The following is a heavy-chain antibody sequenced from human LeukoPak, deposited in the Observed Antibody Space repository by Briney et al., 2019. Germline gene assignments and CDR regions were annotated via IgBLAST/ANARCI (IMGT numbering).Heavy chain of an antibody. CDR1: GFTFSSYA. D-gene: IGHD3-22*01. CDR2: ISSNGGST. Sequence: SGGSLRLSCAASGFTFSSYAMHWVRQAPGKGLEYVSAISSNGGSTYYANSVKGRFTISRDNSKNTLYLQMGSLRAEDTAVYYCAKHKDSSGYTDAFDIWGQGTMVTVSS. J-gene: IGHJ3*02. CDR3: AKHKDSSGYTDAFDI. V-gene: IGHV3-64*01.